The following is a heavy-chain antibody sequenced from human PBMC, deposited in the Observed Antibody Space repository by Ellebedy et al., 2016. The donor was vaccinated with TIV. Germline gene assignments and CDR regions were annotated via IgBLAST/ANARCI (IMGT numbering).Heavy chain of an antibody. Sequence: ASVKVSCXASGYTFTGYYMHWVRQAPGQGLEWMGWISAYNGNTNYARKLQGRVTMTTDTSTSTAYMELRSLRSDDTAVYYCARFSFSGTSWHFDYWGQGTLVTVSS. V-gene: IGHV1-18*04. CDR3: ARFSFSGTSWHFDY. CDR2: ISAYNGNT. J-gene: IGHJ4*02. D-gene: IGHD2-2*01. CDR1: GYTFTGYY.